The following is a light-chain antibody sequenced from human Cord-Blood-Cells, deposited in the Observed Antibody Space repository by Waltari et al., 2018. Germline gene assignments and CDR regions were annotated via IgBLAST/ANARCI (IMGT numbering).Light chain of an antibody. CDR3: SSYAGSNNLA. Sequence: SALTQPPAASASPGHEGAITCTRPRRGVGGTNYVSRYQQHPGKPPKLMIYELSKRPSGLPDRFSGSKSGNTAFLTVSGRRAEDEADYYCSSYAGSNNLAFGGGTKLTGL. J-gene: IGLJ3*02. V-gene: IGLV2-8*01. CDR2: ELS. CDR1: RRGVGGTNY.